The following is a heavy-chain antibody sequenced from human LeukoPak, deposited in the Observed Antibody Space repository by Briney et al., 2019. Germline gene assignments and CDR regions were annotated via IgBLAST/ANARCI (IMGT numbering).Heavy chain of an antibody. J-gene: IGHJ4*02. D-gene: IGHD3-16*01. CDR3: ARRQYFESSAYNFNYFDF. CDR1: EYFFSSYW. Sequence: GESLQISCKGSEYFFSSYWIAWVRRTPGKGLEWMAIIYPGDSETRYSPSFQGQVTISADKSISTAYLQWSGLKASDTAMYYCARRQYFESSAYNFNYFDFWGQGTLVTVSS. V-gene: IGHV5-51*01. CDR2: IYPGDSET.